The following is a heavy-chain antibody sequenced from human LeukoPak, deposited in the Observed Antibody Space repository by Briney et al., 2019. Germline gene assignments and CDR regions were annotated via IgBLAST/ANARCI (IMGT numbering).Heavy chain of an antibody. V-gene: IGHV3-7*01. D-gene: IGHD2-2*01. CDR3: ATGRSCTTCYLPDY. CDR2: INQDGGEK. Sequence: GGSLRLSCAASGFTFSTYWMSWVRQAPGKGLEWVANINQDGGEKYYVDSVKGRFTISRDNAKNSLYLQMNSLRAEDTAVYHCATGRSCTTCYLPDYWGQGTLVTVSS. J-gene: IGHJ4*02. CDR1: GFTFSTYW.